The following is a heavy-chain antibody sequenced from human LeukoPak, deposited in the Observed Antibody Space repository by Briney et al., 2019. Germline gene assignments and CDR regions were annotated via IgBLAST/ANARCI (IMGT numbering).Heavy chain of an antibody. V-gene: IGHV4-61*02. CDR3: ASGYYYDSSGYYSFDY. CDR2: IYTSGST. CDR1: GGSISSCSYY. Sequence: PSQTLSLTCTVSGGSISSCSYYWSWIRQPAGKGLEWIGRIYTSGSTNYNPSLKSRVTISVDTYKNQFSLKLSSVTAADTAVYYCASGYYYDSSGYYSFDYWGRGTLVTVSS. D-gene: IGHD3-22*01. J-gene: IGHJ4*02.